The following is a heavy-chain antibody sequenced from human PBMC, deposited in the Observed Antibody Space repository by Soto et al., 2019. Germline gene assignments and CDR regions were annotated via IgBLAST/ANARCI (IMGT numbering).Heavy chain of an antibody. CDR3: ARADSYGLEKIYYYYYYGMDV. V-gene: IGHV3-33*01. CDR2: IWYDGSNK. Sequence: GGSLRLSCAASGFTFSSYGMHWVRQAPGKGLEWVAVIWYDGSNKYYADSVKGRFTISRDNSKNTLYLQMNSLRAEDTAVYYCARADSYGLEKIYYYYYYGMDVWGQGTTVTVSS. J-gene: IGHJ6*02. CDR1: GFTFSSYG. D-gene: IGHD5-18*01.